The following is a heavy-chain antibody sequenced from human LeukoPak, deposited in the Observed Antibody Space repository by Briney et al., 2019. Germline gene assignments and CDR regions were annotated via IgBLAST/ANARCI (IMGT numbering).Heavy chain of an antibody. CDR2: IIPLFNTA. Sequence: ASVKVSCKASGGTFNSYAITWVRQAPGQGLEWMGGIIPLFNTANYAQKFQGRVTITADEFTTTAYMELSSLRSEDTAVYYCARGIKLWFYFDSWGQGTLVTVSS. V-gene: IGHV1-69*13. CDR1: GGTFNSYA. J-gene: IGHJ4*02. D-gene: IGHD5-18*01. CDR3: ARGIKLWFYFDS.